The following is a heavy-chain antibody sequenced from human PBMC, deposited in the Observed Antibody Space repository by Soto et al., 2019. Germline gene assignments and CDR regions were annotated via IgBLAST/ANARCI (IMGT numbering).Heavy chain of an antibody. D-gene: IGHD3-22*01. Sequence: QVRLEQSGPEVKKTGASVKVSCKASGYTFTSYGISWVRQAPGQGLEWMGWINIYSGDANYAQRFQDRVTMTRATSTNKVYREMRSLRSDDTAVYYCARELYYYDNSGLAYWGQGTLVTVSS. CDR3: ARELYYYDNSGLAY. CDR1: GYTFTSYG. J-gene: IGHJ4*02. V-gene: IGHV1-18*01. CDR2: INIYSGDA.